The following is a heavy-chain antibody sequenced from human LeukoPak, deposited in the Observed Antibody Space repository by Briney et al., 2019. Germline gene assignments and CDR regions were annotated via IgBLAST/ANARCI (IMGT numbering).Heavy chain of an antibody. V-gene: IGHV3-66*01. CDR3: ARGRRDGYKSSLYYFDY. CDR1: GFTVSSNY. CDR2: IYSGGST. J-gene: IGHJ4*02. D-gene: IGHD5-24*01. Sequence: PGGSLRLSCAAPGFTVSSNYMSWVRQAPGKGLEWVSVIYSGGSTYYADSVKGRFTISRDNSKNTLYLQMNSLRAEDTAVYYCARGRRDGYKSSLYYFDYWGQGTLVTVSS.